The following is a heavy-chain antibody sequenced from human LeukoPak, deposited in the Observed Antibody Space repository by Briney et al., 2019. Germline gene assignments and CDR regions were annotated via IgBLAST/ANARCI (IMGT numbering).Heavy chain of an antibody. V-gene: IGHV5-51*01. CDR2: IFPGGSDT. J-gene: IGHJ3*02. CDR3: ARPYPLGALSPWDAFDI. CDR1: GYRFTSHW. Sequence: GESLKISCKGSGYRFTSHWIAWVRQMPGKGLEWMGIIFPGGSDTRYSPSFQCQVTIPADKSLNTAYLQWRSLRASDTAMYYCARPYPLGALSPWDAFDIWGQGTMVTVSS. D-gene: IGHD3-3*01.